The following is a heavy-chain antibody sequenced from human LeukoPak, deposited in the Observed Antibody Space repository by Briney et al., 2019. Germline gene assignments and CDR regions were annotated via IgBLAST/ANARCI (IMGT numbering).Heavy chain of an antibody. CDR3: AGDRYCSSTSCYHYYHYGMDV. J-gene: IGHJ6*02. D-gene: IGHD2-2*01. Sequence: GASVKVSCKASGYTFTSYGISWVRQAPGQGLEWMGWISGYNGNTVYAQNLQGRVTMTTDTSTSTAYMELRSLRSDDSAVYYCAGDRYCSSTSCYHYYHYGMDVWGQGTTVTVSS. CDR1: GYTFTSYG. CDR2: ISGYNGNT. V-gene: IGHV1-18*01.